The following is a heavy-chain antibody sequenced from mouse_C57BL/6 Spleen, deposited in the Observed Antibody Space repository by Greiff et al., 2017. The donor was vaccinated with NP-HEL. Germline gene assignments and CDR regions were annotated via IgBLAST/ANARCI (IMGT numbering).Heavy chain of an antibody. CDR2: IYPGSGST. CDR3: ARPSFTSYWYFDV. CDR1: GYTFTSYW. V-gene: IGHV1-55*01. D-gene: IGHD5-1*01. Sequence: QVHVKQPGAELVKPGASVKMSCKASGYTFTSYWITWVKQRPGQGLEWIGDIYPGSGSTNYNEKFKSKATLTVDTSSSTAYMQLSSLTSEDSAVYYCARPSFTSYWYFDVWGTGTTVTVSS. J-gene: IGHJ1*03.